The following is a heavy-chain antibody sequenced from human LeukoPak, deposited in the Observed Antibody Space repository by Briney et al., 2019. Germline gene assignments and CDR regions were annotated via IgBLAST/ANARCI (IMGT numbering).Heavy chain of an antibody. V-gene: IGHV3-30-3*01. Sequence: GGSLRLSCAASGFTFSSYAMHWVRQAPGKGLEWVAVMSYDGSNKYYADSVKGRFTISRDNSKNTLYLQMNSLRAEDTAVYYCARFYRARRWLQGHYFDYWGQGTLVTVSS. CDR3: ARFYRARRWLQGHYFDY. CDR1: GFTFSSYA. J-gene: IGHJ4*02. D-gene: IGHD5-24*01. CDR2: MSYDGSNK.